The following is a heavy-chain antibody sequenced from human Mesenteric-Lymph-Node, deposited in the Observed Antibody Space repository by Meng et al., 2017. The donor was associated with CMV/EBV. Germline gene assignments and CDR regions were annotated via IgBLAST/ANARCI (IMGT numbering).Heavy chain of an antibody. CDR2: ISSSGSTI. CDR3: ARDLKWIKLWPVGPYYYYGMDV. CDR1: GFTFSDYY. D-gene: IGHD5-18*01. J-gene: IGHJ6*02. V-gene: IGHV3-11*01. Sequence: GGSLRLSCAASGFTFSDYYMSWIRQAPGKGLEWVSYISSSGSTIYYADSVKGRFTISRDNAKNSLYLQMNSLRAEDTAVYYCARDLKWIKLWPVGPYYYYGMDVWGQGTTVTVSS.